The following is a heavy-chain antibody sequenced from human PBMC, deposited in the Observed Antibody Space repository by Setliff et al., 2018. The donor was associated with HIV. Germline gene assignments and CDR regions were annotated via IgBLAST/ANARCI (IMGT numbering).Heavy chain of an antibody. J-gene: IGHJ4*02. CDR2: IRVDGSNT. CDR3: AKSGQVDS. CDR1: GFTFTSSG. V-gene: IGHV3-30*02. D-gene: IGHD7-27*01. Sequence: GGSLRLSCAASGFTFTSSGMHWVRQAPGRGLEWVAIIRVDGSNTDYTDSVKGRFTISRDNSKNTLYLQMNSLRAEDTAVYYCAKSGQVDSWGQGTLVTVSS.